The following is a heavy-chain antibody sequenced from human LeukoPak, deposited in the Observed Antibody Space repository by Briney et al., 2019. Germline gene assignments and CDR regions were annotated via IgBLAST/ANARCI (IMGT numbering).Heavy chain of an antibody. J-gene: IGHJ4*02. CDR1: GGTFSSYA. Sequence: SVKVSCKASGGTFSSYAINWVRQAPGQGLEWMGGFIPIFGTANFAQKFQGRVTITADESTSTAFMYLNSLRSDDTAVYYCARWAGYASGWSGPLDDWGQGTLVTVSS. CDR3: ARWAGYASGWSGPLDD. V-gene: IGHV1-69*13. CDR2: FIPIFGTA. D-gene: IGHD6-19*01.